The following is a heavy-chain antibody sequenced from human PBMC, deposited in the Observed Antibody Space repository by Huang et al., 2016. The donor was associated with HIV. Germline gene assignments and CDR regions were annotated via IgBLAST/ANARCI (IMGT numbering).Heavy chain of an antibody. CDR1: TFTFGAYW. J-gene: IGHJ6*02. V-gene: IGHV3-7*01. D-gene: IGHD1-7*01. CDR3: ATKTAGMDI. Sequence: VESGGRSVQPGGSIKLSCVGSTFTFGAYWMSWVCQPPGKGLEWVANIKQDESEKYYVDSVKGRFNISRDNARKVLFLEMDDLRVEDTAIYFCATKTAGMDIWGQGTTVTVSS. CDR2: IKQDESEK.